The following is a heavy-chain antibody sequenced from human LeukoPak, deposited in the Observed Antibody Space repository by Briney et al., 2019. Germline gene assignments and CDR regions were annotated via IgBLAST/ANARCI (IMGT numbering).Heavy chain of an antibody. V-gene: IGHV3-7*01. Sequence: GGSLRLSCAASGFTFSSYWMSWVRQAPGKGLEWVANIKQDGSEKYYVDSVKGRFTISRDNARNSLYLQMNSLRAEDTAVYYCARVWGGISAAGTGFDYWGQGTLVTVSS. J-gene: IGHJ4*02. CDR2: IKQDGSEK. CDR3: ARVWGGISAAGTGFDY. CDR1: GFTFSSYW. D-gene: IGHD6-13*01.